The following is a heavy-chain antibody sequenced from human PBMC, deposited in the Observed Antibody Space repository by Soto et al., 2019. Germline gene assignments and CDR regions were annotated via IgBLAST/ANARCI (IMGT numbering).Heavy chain of an antibody. CDR2: ISAYNGNT. CDR3: ARDLAVAGTGYFDY. V-gene: IGHV1-18*01. J-gene: IGHJ4*02. D-gene: IGHD6-19*01. CDR1: GYTFTSYG. Sequence: ASVKVSCKASGYTFTSYGISWVRQAPGQGLEWMGWISAYNGNTNYAQKLQGRVTMTTDTSTNTAYMELRSLRSDDTAVYYCARDLAVAGTGYFDYWGQGTLVTVSS.